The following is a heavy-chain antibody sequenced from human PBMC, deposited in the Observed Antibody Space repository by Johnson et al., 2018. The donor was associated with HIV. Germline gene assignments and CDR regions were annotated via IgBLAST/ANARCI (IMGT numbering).Heavy chain of an antibody. V-gene: IGHV3-30*14. CDR2: ISHDGRNQ. Sequence: QVQLVESGVGAVQPGRSLRLSCEASGFTFSSYAMHWVRQALGKGLEWVAVISHDGRNQKYADSVKGRFTISSDNSKKTLFLQMNSLRPEDTALYYCASPQVGVEPDYYDSSGYFRNDALEFWGQGTMVTVSS. D-gene: IGHD3-22*01. CDR1: GFTFSSYA. CDR3: ASPQVGVEPDYYDSSGYFRNDALEF. J-gene: IGHJ3*01.